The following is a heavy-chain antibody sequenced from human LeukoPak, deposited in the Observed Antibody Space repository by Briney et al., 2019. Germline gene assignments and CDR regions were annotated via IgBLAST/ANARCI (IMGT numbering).Heavy chain of an antibody. CDR1: GYTFTGYY. D-gene: IGHD3-22*01. Sequence: ASVKVSCKASGYTFTGYYMHWVRQAPGQGLEWMGRINPNSGGTNYAQKIQGRVTMTRDTSISTAYMELSRLRSDDTAVYYCARDRGVVVITSAQIWFDPWGQGTLVTVSS. J-gene: IGHJ5*02. CDR3: ARDRGVVVITSAQIWFDP. V-gene: IGHV1-2*06. CDR2: INPNSGGT.